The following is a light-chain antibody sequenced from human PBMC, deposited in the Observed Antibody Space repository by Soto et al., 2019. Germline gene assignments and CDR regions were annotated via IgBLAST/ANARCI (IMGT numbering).Light chain of an antibody. Sequence: EIVMTQSPATLSVSPGETATLSCRASKSVSSYLAWYQQKPGQAPRLLIYGASTRATGIPARFSVSGSGTESTLTICSLQAEDVAVYYGQGYNNWPPLTYGGGTKVEIK. CDR1: KSVSSY. J-gene: IGKJ4*01. CDR3: QGYNNWPPLT. V-gene: IGKV3-15*01. CDR2: GAS.